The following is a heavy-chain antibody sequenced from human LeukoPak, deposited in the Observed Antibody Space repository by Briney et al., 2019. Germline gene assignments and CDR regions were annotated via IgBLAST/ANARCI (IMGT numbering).Heavy chain of an antibody. Sequence: KPSETLSLTCTVSSGSISSYYWSWIRQPPGKGLEWIGYIYYSGSTNYNPSLKSRVTISVDTSKNQFSLKLSSVTAADTAVYYCARGLYPYYWYFDLWGRGTLVTVSS. CDR1: SGSISSYY. D-gene: IGHD2-2*02. CDR3: ARGLYPYYWYFDL. CDR2: IYYSGST. V-gene: IGHV4-59*01. J-gene: IGHJ2*01.